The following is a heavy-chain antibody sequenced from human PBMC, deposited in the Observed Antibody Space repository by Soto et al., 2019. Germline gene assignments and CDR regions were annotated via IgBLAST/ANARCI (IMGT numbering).Heavy chain of an antibody. CDR1: GGSISSSSYY. J-gene: IGHJ6*02. CDR3: ARLGGRYYGMDV. V-gene: IGHV4-39*01. D-gene: IGHD2-15*01. Sequence: LSLTCTVSGGSISSSSYYWGWIRQPPGKGLEWIGSIYYSGSTYYNPSLKSRVTISVDTSKNQFSLKLSSVTAADTAVYYCARLGGRYYGMDVWGQGTTVTVSS. CDR2: IYYSGST.